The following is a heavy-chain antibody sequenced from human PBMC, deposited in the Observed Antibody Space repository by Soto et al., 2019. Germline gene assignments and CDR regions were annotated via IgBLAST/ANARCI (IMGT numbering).Heavy chain of an antibody. CDR2: MNPNNGDT. CDR3: AREFSDYAGY. J-gene: IGHJ4*02. D-gene: IGHD4-17*01. CDR1: GYPFTTYD. V-gene: IGHV1-8*01. Sequence: QVQLVQSGAEVKKPGASVKVSCKASGYPFTTYDINWLRQAAGQGLEWMGWMNPNNGDTAYAQKFQGRVTMTGDTSISTAYMELTSLRSEDTAVYYCAREFSDYAGYWGQGTLVTVSS.